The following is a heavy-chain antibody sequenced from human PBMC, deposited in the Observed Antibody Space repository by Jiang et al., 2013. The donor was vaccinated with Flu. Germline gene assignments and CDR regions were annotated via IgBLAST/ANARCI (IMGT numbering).Heavy chain of an antibody. CDR1: GFTFTNYW. J-gene: IGHJ2*01. Sequence: GAEVKKPGESLEISCRASGFTFTNYWIAWVRQMPGKGLEWMGVIYPDDSDTRYSPSLQGQVSFSADKSTKTAYLRWSSLRASDSGIYFCAREGGHENSLYWYFDVWGRGTQVTVSS. CDR3: AREGGHENSLYWYFDV. V-gene: IGHV5-51*01. CDR2: IYPDDSDT.